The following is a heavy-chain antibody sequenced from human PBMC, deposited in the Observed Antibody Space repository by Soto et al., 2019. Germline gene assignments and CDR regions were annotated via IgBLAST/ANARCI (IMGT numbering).Heavy chain of an antibody. Sequence: EVQLVESGGGLVQPGRSLRLSCAASGFTFDDYAMHWVRQAPGKGLAWVSGISRNSGSIGYADSVKGRFTISRDNAQNSLYLQMNSLRSEDTALYYCAKDIGPDIVTGYLDYWGQGTLVTVSS. J-gene: IGHJ4*02. CDR1: GFTFDDYA. D-gene: IGHD3-9*01. CDR3: AKDIGPDIVTGYLDY. V-gene: IGHV3-9*01. CDR2: ISRNSGSI.